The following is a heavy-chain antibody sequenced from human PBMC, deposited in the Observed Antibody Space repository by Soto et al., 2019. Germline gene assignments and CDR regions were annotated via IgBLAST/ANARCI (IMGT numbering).Heavy chain of an antibody. Sequence: SETLSLTCTVSGGSISSCDCYWSWIRQPPGKGLEWIGYIYYSGSTYYNPSLKSRVTISVDTSKNQFSLKLSSVTAADTAVYYCARVMYYDFWSGYYNPYYYGMDVWGQGTTVTVSS. J-gene: IGHJ6*02. V-gene: IGHV4-30-4*01. CDR2: IYYSGST. CDR1: GGSISSCDCY. D-gene: IGHD3-3*01. CDR3: ARVMYYDFWSGYYNPYYYGMDV.